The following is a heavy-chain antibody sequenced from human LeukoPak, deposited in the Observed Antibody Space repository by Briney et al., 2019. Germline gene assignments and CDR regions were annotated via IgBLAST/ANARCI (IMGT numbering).Heavy chain of an antibody. V-gene: IGHV3-64D*09. Sequence: PGGSLRHSCSASGFTFSSYAMHWVRQAPGKGLEYVSAISGNGGNTYYADSLKGRFTISRDNSKNTLYLQMSSLRVEDTAVYYCVITSATGPLDCWGQGTLVTVSS. CDR3: VITSATGPLDC. D-gene: IGHD6-6*01. J-gene: IGHJ4*02. CDR1: GFTFSSYA. CDR2: ISGNGGNT.